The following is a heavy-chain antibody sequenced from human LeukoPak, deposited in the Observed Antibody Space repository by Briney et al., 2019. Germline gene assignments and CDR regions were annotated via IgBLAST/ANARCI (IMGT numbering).Heavy chain of an antibody. V-gene: IGHV3-48*03. CDR1: GFTFSSYE. CDR2: ISSSGSTI. Sequence: PGGSLRLSCAASGFTFSSYEMNWVRQAPGKGLEWVSYISSSGSTIYYADSVKGRFTISRDNSKNTLFLQVDSLRAEDSAIYYCARRKVGGTGDYWGQGTQVTVSS. D-gene: IGHD1-26*01. CDR3: ARRKVGGTGDY. J-gene: IGHJ4*02.